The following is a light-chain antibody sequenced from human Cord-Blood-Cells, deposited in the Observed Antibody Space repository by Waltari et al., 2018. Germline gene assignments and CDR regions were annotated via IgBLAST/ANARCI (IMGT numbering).Light chain of an antibody. CDR1: QSVSSN. V-gene: IGKV3-15*01. CDR2: VAS. J-gene: IGKJ4*01. Sequence: EIVFTQSPATLPVSQGERATLTCRASQSVSSNLAWYQQKPGQAPRLLIYVASTRATGIPARFSGSGSGTEFTLAISSLQSEDFAVYYCQQYNNWPLTFGGGTKVEIK. CDR3: QQYNNWPLT.